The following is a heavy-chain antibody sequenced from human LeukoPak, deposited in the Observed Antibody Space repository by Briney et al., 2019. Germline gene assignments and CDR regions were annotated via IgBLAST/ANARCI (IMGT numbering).Heavy chain of an antibody. Sequence: GGSLRLSCAASGFTFSSYEMNWVRQAPGKGLEWVSYISSSSSTIYYADSVKGRFTISRDNAKNSLYLQMNSLRAEDTAVYYCARDMDDFWSGPTKYWGQGTLVTVSS. J-gene: IGHJ4*02. CDR3: ARDMDDFWSGPTKY. CDR1: GFTFSSYE. CDR2: ISSSSSTI. D-gene: IGHD3-3*01. V-gene: IGHV3-48*01.